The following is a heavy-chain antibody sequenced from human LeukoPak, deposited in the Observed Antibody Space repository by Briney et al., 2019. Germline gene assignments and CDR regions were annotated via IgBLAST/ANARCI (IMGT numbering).Heavy chain of an antibody. J-gene: IGHJ4*02. V-gene: IGHV4-39*07. CDR2: IYYSGST. Sequence: PSETLSLTCTVSGGSFSSSSNYWGWHRQPPGMGLEWFGSIYYSGSTYYNPSLKSRVTISVDTSKNQFSLKLSSVTAAHAAVYYGTRGMNPERWGQGTLITVSS. D-gene: IGHD1-14*01. CDR1: GGSFSSSSNY. CDR3: TRGMNPER.